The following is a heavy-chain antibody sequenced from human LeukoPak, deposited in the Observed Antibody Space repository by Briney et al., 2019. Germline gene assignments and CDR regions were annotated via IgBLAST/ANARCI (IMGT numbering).Heavy chain of an antibody. CDR3: ARAPLFVVVPAAIFDY. CDR2: TYYRSKWYN. J-gene: IGHJ4*02. V-gene: IGHV6-1*01. D-gene: IGHD2-2*02. CDR1: GDSVSSNSAA. Sequence: SQTLSLTCAISGDSVSSNSAAWNWIRQSPSRGLEWLGRTYYRSKWYNDYAVSVKSLITINPDTSKNQFSLQLNSVTPEDTAVYYCARAPLFVVVPAAIFDYWGQGTLVTVSS.